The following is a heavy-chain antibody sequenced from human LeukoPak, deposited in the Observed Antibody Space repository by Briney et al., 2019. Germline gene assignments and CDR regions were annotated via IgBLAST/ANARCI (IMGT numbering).Heavy chain of an antibody. Sequence: GESLKISSESGGIYSQADRIGGGRQKPGKGLEWMGIIYPGDSDTKYSPSFEGQVTISADRSIHTAYMHWDSLKASGTILYYCTKGNQVRGFIFDHWGQGSLVTVSS. CDR2: IYPGDSDT. V-gene: IGHV5-51*01. J-gene: IGHJ4*02. D-gene: IGHD3-10*01. CDR1: GIYSQADR. CDR3: TKGNQVRGFIFDH.